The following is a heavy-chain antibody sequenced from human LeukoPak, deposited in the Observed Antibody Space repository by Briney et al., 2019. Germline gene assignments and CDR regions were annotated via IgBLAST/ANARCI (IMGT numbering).Heavy chain of an antibody. J-gene: IGHJ4*02. CDR1: GFTVSSNY. V-gene: IGHV3-53*01. CDR3: ARSDSSALFDY. CDR2: IYSGGST. D-gene: IGHD3-22*01. Sequence: GGSLRLSCAASGFTVSSNYMSWVRQAPGKGLEWVSVIYSGGSTYYADSVKGRFTISRDNSENTLYLQMNSLRAEDTAVYYCARSDSSALFDYWGQGTLVTVSS.